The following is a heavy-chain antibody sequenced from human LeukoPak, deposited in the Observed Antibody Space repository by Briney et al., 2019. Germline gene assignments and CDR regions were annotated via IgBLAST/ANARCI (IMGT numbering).Heavy chain of an antibody. CDR1: GFTLSPYR. CDR2: ISSGSSSI. D-gene: IGHD5-18*01. J-gene: IGHJ6*02. V-gene: IGHV3-48*01. Sequence: PGGSLRLSCAASGFTLSPYRMNWVRQAPGKGLEWISYISSGSSSIYYADSVKGRFTISRDNSKNTLYLQMNSLRAEDTAVYYCAKDSSYGLYYYYGMDVWGQGTTVTVSS. CDR3: AKDSSYGLYYYYGMDV.